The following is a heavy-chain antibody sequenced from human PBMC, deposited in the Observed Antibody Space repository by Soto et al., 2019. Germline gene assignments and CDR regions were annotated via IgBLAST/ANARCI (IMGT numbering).Heavy chain of an antibody. CDR2: INPNSGGT. J-gene: IGHJ4*02. CDR1: GYTFTGYY. Sequence: ASVKVSCKASGYTFTGYYMYWVRQAPGQGLEWMGWINPNSGGTNYAQKFQGWVTMTRDTSISTAYMELSRLRSDDTAVYYCARLYCSGGSCYFDYWGQGTLVTVS. CDR3: ARLYCSGGSCYFDY. V-gene: IGHV1-2*04. D-gene: IGHD2-15*01.